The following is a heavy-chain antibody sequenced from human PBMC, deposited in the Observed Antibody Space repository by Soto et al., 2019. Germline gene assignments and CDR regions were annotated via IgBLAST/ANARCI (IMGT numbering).Heavy chain of an antibody. V-gene: IGHV5-51*01. J-gene: IGHJ4*02. Sequence: GESLKISCKTSGYRFASYWIGWVRQMPGKGLEWMGIIYPDDSDTRYIPSFLGQVTISADKSIKTTYLQWSSLKASDTAIYFCASSVLVTSTMNYFDLWGQGTLVTVSS. CDR1: GYRFASYW. CDR3: ASSVLVTSTMNYFDL. D-gene: IGHD2-8*02. CDR2: IYPDDSDT.